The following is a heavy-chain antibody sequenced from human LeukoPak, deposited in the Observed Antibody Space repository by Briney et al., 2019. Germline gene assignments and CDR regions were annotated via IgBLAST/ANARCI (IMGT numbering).Heavy chain of an antibody. D-gene: IGHD4-11*01. CDR2: ISGSGGST. CDR3: AKGSTVTTYYYYGMDV. Sequence: GGSLRLSCAASGFTFSSYAMSWVRQAPGKGLEWVSAISGSGGSTYYADSVKGRFTISRDNSKNTLYLQMNRLRAEDTAVYYCAKGSTVTTYYYYGMDVWGQGTTVTVSS. J-gene: IGHJ6*02. CDR1: GFTFSSYA. V-gene: IGHV3-23*01.